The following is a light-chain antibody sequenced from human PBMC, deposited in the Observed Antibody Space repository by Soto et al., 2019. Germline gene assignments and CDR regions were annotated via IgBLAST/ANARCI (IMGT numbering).Light chain of an antibody. CDR3: MSYVGGNSVA. CDR1: DNDVGRYDY. V-gene: IGLV2-8*01. CDR2: EVS. Sequence: QSALTQPPSASGSPGMSVTLSCSGTDNDVGRYDYVSWYQQHPGKAPKLLIYEVSKRPSGVPDRFSASKSGNTASLTVSGLQGEDAADDYFMSYVGGNSVAFGGGTKLTVL. J-gene: IGLJ2*01.